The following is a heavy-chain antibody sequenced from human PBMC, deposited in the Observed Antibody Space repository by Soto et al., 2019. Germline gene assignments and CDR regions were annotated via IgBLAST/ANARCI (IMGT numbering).Heavy chain of an antibody. V-gene: IGHV1-69*12. Sequence: QVQLVQSGAEVKKPGSSVKVSCKASGGTFSSYAISWVRQAPGQGLEWMGGIIPIFGTANYAQKFQGRVTITADEPRSTAYMELGSLRSEDRAVYYCARDIGSTVTTGGTWYFDYGGQGTLVTASS. CDR3: ARDIGSTVTTGGTWYFDY. D-gene: IGHD4-17*01. CDR2: IIPIFGTA. CDR1: GGTFSSYA. J-gene: IGHJ4*02.